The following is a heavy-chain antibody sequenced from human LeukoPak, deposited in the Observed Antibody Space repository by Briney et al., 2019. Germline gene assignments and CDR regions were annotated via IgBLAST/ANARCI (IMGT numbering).Heavy chain of an antibody. CDR1: GYSISSGYY. CDR3: ARLRCSSTSCYSGYYFDY. V-gene: IGHV4-38-2*01. Sequence: SETLSLTCAVSGYSISSGYYWGWIRQPPGKGLEWIGSIYHSGSTYYNPSLKSRVTISVDTSKNQFSLKLSSVTAADTAVYYCARLRCSSTSCYSGYYFDYWGQGTLVTVSS. J-gene: IGHJ4*02. D-gene: IGHD2-2*01. CDR2: IYHSGST.